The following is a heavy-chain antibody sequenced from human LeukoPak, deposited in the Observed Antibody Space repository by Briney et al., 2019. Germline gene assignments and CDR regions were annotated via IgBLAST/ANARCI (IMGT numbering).Heavy chain of an antibody. CDR2: FDPEDGET. D-gene: IGHD2-21*02. V-gene: IGHV1-24*01. CDR3: ATVKAVVTATPFDY. CDR1: GYTLTELS. Sequence: ASVKVSCKVSGYTLTELSMNWVRQAPGKGLEWMGGFDPEDGETIYAQKFQGRVTMTEDTSTDTAYMELSSLRSEDTAVYYCATVKAVVTATPFDYWGQGTLVTVSS. J-gene: IGHJ4*02.